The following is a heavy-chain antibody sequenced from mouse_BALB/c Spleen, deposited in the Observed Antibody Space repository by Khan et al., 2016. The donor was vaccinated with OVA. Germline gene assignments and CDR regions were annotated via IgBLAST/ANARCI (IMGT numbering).Heavy chain of an antibody. CDR1: GYTFTSYC. Sequence: QVQLKHSGAELAKPGASVKMSCKASGYTFTSYCMPWVKQRPGQGLEWFGYINPSTGYTEYNQTFKDKATLTPDKSSSTAYLQLSILTSEASAVSDCARGCHYGSSYRDYAMDDWGQGTSVTVSA. D-gene: IGHD1-1*01. V-gene: IGHV1-7*01. CDR2: INPSTGYT. J-gene: IGHJ4*01. CDR3: ARGCHYGSSYRDYAMDD.